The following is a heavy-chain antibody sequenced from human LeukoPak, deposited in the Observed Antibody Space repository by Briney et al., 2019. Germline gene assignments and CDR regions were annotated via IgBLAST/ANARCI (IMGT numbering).Heavy chain of an antibody. CDR3: ARGRGVTMVRGARFDP. V-gene: IGHV4-34*01. D-gene: IGHD3-10*01. Sequence: SETLSLTCAVYGGSFSGYYWSWLRQPPGKGLEWIGEINHSGSTNYNPSLKSRVTISVDTSKNQFSLKLSSVTAADTAVYYCARGRGVTMVRGARFDPWGQGTLVTVSS. J-gene: IGHJ5*02. CDR2: INHSGST. CDR1: GGSFSGYY.